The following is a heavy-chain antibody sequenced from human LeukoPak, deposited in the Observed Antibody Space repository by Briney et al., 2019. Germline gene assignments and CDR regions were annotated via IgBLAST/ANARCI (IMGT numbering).Heavy chain of an antibody. V-gene: IGHV4-31*11. CDR3: ARVAIVPAAYYFDY. CDR1: GGSISSGGYS. D-gene: IGHD2-2*01. J-gene: IGHJ4*02. Sequence: SETLSLTCAVSGGSISSGGYSWSWIRPPPGKGLEWIGYIYYSGSTYYNPSLKSRVTISVDTSKNQFSLKLSSVTAADTAVYYCARVAIVPAAYYFDYWGQGTLVTVSS. CDR2: IYYSGST.